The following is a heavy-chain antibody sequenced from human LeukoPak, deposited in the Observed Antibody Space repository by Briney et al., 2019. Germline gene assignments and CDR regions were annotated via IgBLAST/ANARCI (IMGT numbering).Heavy chain of an antibody. J-gene: IGHJ5*02. CDR3: ARTSSGGYNWFDP. CDR2: IYYSGTT. V-gene: IGHV4-39*01. D-gene: IGHD6-19*01. CDR1: GGSISSNSYY. Sequence: SETLSLTCTVSGGSISSNSYYWGWIRQPPGKGLEWIGSIYYSGTTHYNSSLKSRVTMSVDTSKNQFSLKLSSVTAADTAVYYCARTSSGGYNWFDPWGQGTLVTVSS.